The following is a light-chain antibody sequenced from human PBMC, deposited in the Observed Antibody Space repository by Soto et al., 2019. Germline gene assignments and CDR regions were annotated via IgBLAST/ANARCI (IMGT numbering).Light chain of an antibody. CDR1: EGISRA. CDR3: QQLETYPLT. CDR2: DVF. V-gene: IGKV1-13*02. Sequence: AIQVTQSPSSLSASVGDTVTITCRASEGISRAFAWYQQKPGKVPRLLIYDVFNLQSGVTSRFSDSGSGTDFPLTISRLPPEDFATYYCQQLETYPLTFGHGTRLEVK. J-gene: IGKJ5*01.